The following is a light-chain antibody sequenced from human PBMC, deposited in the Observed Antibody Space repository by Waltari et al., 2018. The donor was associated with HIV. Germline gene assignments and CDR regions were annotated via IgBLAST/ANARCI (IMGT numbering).Light chain of an antibody. CDR3: AEWDDSLSGPVV. J-gene: IGLJ2*01. CDR1: SSNIRTNY. V-gene: IGLV1-47*01. Sequence: QSVLTQPPSASGTPGQRVTISCSGLSSNIRTNYIFWYQQFPGTAPKLLIYRNNQRPSGVPDRFSGSKSATSASLAISGLRSEDEADYYCAEWDDSLSGPVVFGGGTKLTVL. CDR2: RNN.